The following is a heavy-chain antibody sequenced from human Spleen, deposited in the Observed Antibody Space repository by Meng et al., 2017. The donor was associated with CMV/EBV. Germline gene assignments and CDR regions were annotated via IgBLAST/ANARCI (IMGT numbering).Heavy chain of an antibody. V-gene: IGHV4-61*01. CDR3: ARTAPAGYSSA. J-gene: IGHJ5*02. CDR1: GDSVTTNRYY. CDR2: VYYSGTT. Sequence: CTVSGDSVTTNRYYWSWIRQSPGKGLEWIGYVYYSGTTNYSPSLKSRVTISLDMSKNQFSLKLSSVTAADTAVYHCARTAPAGYSSAWGQGTLVTVSS. D-gene: IGHD3-22*01.